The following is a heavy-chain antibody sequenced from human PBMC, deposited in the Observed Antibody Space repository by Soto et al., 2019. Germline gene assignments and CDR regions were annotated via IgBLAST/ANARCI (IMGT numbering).Heavy chain of an antibody. CDR2: ISRYGDFT. Sequence: EVQLLESGGDLIQPGGSLRLSCAASGFTFNIYAMTWVRQAPGKGLVWVSAISRYGDFTYYADSVEGRFTISRDNSKNTLYLQMNSRRAEDTAVYYCAKDRYLDHDSRGYLFDNWGQGTLVTVSS. J-gene: IGHJ4*02. D-gene: IGHD3-22*01. CDR3: AKDRYLDHDSRGYLFDN. V-gene: IGHV3-23*01. CDR1: GFTFNIYA.